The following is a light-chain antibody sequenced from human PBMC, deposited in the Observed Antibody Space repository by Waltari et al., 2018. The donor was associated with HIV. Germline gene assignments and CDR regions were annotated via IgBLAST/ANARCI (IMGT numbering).Light chain of an antibody. J-gene: IGKJ5*01. CDR2: DAS. CDR3: QHYGSSQIT. Sequence: EIVLSQSPGTLSLSPGERATLSCRASQSVSSSYLAWYQQKPGQAPRLLIYDASNRATGIPDRFSDSGSETDFTLTISRLEPEDFAVYYCQHYGSSQITFGQGTRLEIK. V-gene: IGKV3-20*01. CDR1: QSVSSSY.